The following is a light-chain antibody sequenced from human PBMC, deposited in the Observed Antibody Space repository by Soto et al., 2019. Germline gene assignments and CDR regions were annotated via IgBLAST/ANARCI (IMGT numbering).Light chain of an antibody. Sequence: EIVLTQSPGTLSLSPGERATLSCRASQSVSSSYLAWYQQKPGQAPRLLIYGASSRATGISDRFSGSGSGTAFTLTISRLEPEDYAVYYCQQYGSSHLTFGQGTRLEIK. V-gene: IGKV3-20*01. CDR3: QQYGSSHLT. CDR1: QSVSSSY. CDR2: GAS. J-gene: IGKJ5*01.